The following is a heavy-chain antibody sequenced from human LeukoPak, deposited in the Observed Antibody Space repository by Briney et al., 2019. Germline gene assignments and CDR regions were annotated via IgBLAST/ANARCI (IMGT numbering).Heavy chain of an antibody. V-gene: IGHV4-30-2*01. CDR3: ARESRGSYSAMTAFDI. CDR2: IYHSGST. J-gene: IGHJ3*02. Sequence: PSETLSLTCTVSGGSISSGGYYWSWIRQPPGKGLEWIGYIYHSGSTYYNPFLKSRVTISVDRSKNQFSLKLSSVTAADTAVYYCARESRGSYSAMTAFDIWGQGTMVTVSS. CDR1: GGSISSGGYY. D-gene: IGHD1-26*01.